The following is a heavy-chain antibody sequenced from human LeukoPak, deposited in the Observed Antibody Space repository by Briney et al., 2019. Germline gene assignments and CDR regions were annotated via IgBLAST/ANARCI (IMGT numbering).Heavy chain of an antibody. Sequence: GASVKVSCKVSGYTLTELAMHWVRQAPGKGLEWMGGFDPEDGETIYAQKFQGSVTMTEDTTTDTAYMELSSLRSEDTAVYYCATDKNRSSSSEGIDFWGQGTLVTVYS. CDR3: ATDKNRSSSSEGIDF. V-gene: IGHV1-24*01. J-gene: IGHJ4*02. CDR1: GYTLTELA. CDR2: FDPEDGET. D-gene: IGHD6-6*01.